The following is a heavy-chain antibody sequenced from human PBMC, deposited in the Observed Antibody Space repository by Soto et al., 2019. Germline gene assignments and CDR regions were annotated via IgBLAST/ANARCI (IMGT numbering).Heavy chain of an antibody. J-gene: IGHJ6*02. Sequence: SSVKVSCKASGGTFSSYAISWVRQAPGQGLEWMGGIIPIFGTANYAQKFQGRVTITADESTSTAYMELSSLRSEDTAVYDCARDQTYYAILTRYYTGVYGMEVCG. D-gene: IGHD3-9*01. CDR1: GGTFSSYA. CDR3: ARDQTYYAILTRYYTGVYGMEV. CDR2: IIPIFGTA. V-gene: IGHV1-69*13.